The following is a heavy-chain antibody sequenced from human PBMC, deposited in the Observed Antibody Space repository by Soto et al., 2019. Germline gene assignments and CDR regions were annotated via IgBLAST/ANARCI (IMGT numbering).Heavy chain of an antibody. D-gene: IGHD2-21*01. CDR1: GGSISSGDSY. J-gene: IGHJ5*02. V-gene: IGHV4-30-4*01. CDR3: ARDRGGVRGFDP. Sequence: QVQLQESGPGLVKPSQSLPLTCTVSGGSISSGDSYWNWIRQPPGKGLEWIGYIHYSGNAYYNSYLKTRVTISVDTSKNHFSLKLSSVTAADTAVYYCARDRGGVRGFDPWGQGTLVTVSS. CDR2: IHYSGNA.